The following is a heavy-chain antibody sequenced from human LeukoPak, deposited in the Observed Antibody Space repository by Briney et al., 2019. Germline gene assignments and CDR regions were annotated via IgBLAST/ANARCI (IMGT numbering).Heavy chain of an antibody. CDR2: ISGSGGST. Sequence: GSLRLSCAASGFTFSSYAMSWVRQAPGKGLEWVSAISGSGGSTYYADSVKGRFTISRDNSKNTPYLQMNSLRAEDTAVYYCARRYCSSTSCYEDYWGQGTLVTVSS. D-gene: IGHD2-2*01. J-gene: IGHJ4*02. CDR3: ARRYCSSTSCYEDY. V-gene: IGHV3-23*01. CDR1: GFTFSSYA.